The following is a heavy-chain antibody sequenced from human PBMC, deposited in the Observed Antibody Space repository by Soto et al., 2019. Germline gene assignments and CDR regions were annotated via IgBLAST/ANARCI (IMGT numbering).Heavy chain of an antibody. D-gene: IGHD4-17*01. CDR3: AKDTRYGDYVRWFDP. J-gene: IGHJ5*02. V-gene: IGHV3-23*01. CDR2: ITGGGGRT. Sequence: EVHLLESGGGLVQPGGSLRLSCAASGFTFSSYAMTWVRQAPGRGLEGVSGITGGGGRTYYADSVKGRFTISRDNSKSTLYLQMNSLRAEDTAVYYCAKDTRYGDYVRWFDPWGQGTLVTVSS. CDR1: GFTFSSYA.